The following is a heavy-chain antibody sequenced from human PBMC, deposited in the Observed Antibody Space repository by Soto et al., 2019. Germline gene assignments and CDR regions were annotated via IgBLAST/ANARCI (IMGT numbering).Heavy chain of an antibody. D-gene: IGHD6-6*01. CDR2: ISWDGETT. J-gene: IGHJ4*02. CDR3: ASSQGDY. V-gene: IGHV3-43*01. Sequence: VYLVESGGAVVQPGGSLRLSCAASGFTFDDHNMYWVRQVSGKGLEWVSLISWDGETTYYADSVKGRFTISRVNSNNSLYLQLNALTTEDSGLYYCASSQGDYCGQGTLVTVAS. CDR1: GFTFDDHN.